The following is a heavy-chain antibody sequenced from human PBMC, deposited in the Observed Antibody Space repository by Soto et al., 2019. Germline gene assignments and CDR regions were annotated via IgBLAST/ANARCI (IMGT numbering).Heavy chain of an antibody. CDR1: GYTFGHFY. CDR2: ISPHNRNT. CDR3: ARDAPPPELRFLEWHNYDYNGMDV. D-gene: IGHD3-3*01. V-gene: IGHV1-18*01. J-gene: IGHJ6*02. Sequence: QVQLVQSGAEVKRPGDSVMVSCQASGYTFGHFYITWVRQAPGQGLEWMGAISPHNRNTNYAQKVQGRVTMTTDTSTSTAYMEVRSLRSDDTAIYYCARDAPPPELRFLEWHNYDYNGMDVWGQGTTVTVSS.